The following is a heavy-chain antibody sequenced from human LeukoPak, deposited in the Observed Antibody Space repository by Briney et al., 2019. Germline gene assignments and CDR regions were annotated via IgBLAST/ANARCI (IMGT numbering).Heavy chain of an antibody. CDR3: SAERAGTIVDF. J-gene: IGHJ4*02. Sequence: ETLSLTCSVTGGSINNKHLYWGWIRQTPGKGLEWIGSIYLTGGTYSNPSLQGRLAMSIDTSANQFSLSLHSVTAADTAVYYCSAERAGTIVDFWGQGTLVTVSS. D-gene: IGHD1-7*01. CDR1: GGSINNKHLY. V-gene: IGHV4-39*01. CDR2: IYLTGGT.